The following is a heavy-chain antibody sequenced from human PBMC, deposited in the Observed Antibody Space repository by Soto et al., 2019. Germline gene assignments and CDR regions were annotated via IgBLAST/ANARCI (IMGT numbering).Heavy chain of an antibody. CDR2: FDPEDGET. Sequence: ASVKVSCKVSGYTLTELSMHWVRQAPGKGLEWMGGFDPEDGETIYAQKFQGRVTMTEDTSTDTAYMELSSLRSEDTAVYYCATDPRVYSSRDWYFDLWGRGTLVTVSS. CDR1: GYTLTELS. J-gene: IGHJ2*01. CDR3: ATDPRVYSSRDWYFDL. V-gene: IGHV1-24*01. D-gene: IGHD6-13*01.